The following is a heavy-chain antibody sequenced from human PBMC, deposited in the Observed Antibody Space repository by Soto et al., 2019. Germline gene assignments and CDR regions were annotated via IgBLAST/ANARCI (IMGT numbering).Heavy chain of an antibody. D-gene: IGHD5-18*01. CDR2: IYYSGST. J-gene: IGHJ6*02. CDR1: GGSISSYY. Sequence: SETLSLTCTVSGGSISSYYWSWIRQPPGKGLEWIGYIYYSGSTNYNPSLKSRVTISVDTSKNQFSLKLSSVTAADTAVYYCARINVDTAMVTYYYYYGMDVWGQGTTVTVSS. V-gene: IGHV4-59*01. CDR3: ARINVDTAMVTYYYYYGMDV.